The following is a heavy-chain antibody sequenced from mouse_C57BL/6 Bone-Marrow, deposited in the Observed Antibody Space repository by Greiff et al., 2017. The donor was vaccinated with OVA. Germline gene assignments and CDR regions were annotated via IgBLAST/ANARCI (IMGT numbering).Heavy chain of an antibody. CDR2: IWSGGST. J-gene: IGHJ3*01. V-gene: IGHV2-2*01. CDR1: GFSLTSYG. CDR3: ASITPY. D-gene: IGHD1-1*01. Sequence: QVQLKESGPGLVQPSQSLSITCTVSGFSLTSYGVHWVRQSPGKGLEWLGVIWSGGSTDYNAAFISRLSISKDNSKSQVFFKMNSLQADDTAIYYCASITPYWGQGTLVTVSA.